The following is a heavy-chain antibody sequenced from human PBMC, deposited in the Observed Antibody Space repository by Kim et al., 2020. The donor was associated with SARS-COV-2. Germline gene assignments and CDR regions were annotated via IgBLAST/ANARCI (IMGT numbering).Heavy chain of an antibody. D-gene: IGHD5-12*01. CDR2: ISSSGSTI. CDR3: ARHGVYSAEMATINY. J-gene: IGHJ4*02. CDR1: GFTFSDYY. V-gene: IGHV3-11*01. Sequence: GGSLRLSCAASGFTFSDYYMSWIRQAPGKGLEWVSYISSSGSTIYYADSVKGRFTISRDNAKNSLYLQMNSLRAEDTAVYYCARHGVYSAEMATINYWGQGTLVTVSS.